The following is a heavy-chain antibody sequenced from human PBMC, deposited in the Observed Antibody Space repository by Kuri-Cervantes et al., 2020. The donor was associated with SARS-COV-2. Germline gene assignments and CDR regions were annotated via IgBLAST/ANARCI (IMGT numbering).Heavy chain of an antibody. Sequence: GESLKISCTASGFTFSDYYMTWIRQAPGKGLEWVSNIGPSGTTKYYADSVKGRFTISRDNAKNSLYLQMSSLRAEDTAVYYCARDCVIAARPDELCYWGQGTLVTVSS. V-gene: IGHV3-11*04. CDR3: ARDCVIAARPDELCY. CDR1: GFTFSDYY. CDR2: IGPSGTTK. J-gene: IGHJ4*02. D-gene: IGHD6-6*01.